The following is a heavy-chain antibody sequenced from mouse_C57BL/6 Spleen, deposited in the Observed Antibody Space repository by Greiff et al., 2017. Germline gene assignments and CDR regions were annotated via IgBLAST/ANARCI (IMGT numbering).Heavy chain of an antibody. D-gene: IGHD1-1*01. Sequence: VQLQQSGPELVKPGASVKISCKASGYAFSSSWMNWVKQRPGKGLVWIGRIYPGDGDTNYNGKFKGKATLTADKSSSTAYMQLSSLTSEDSAVYFCAREGLYGSISFAYWGQGTLVTVSA. V-gene: IGHV1-82*01. CDR1: GYAFSSSW. CDR2: IYPGDGDT. CDR3: AREGLYGSISFAY. J-gene: IGHJ3*01.